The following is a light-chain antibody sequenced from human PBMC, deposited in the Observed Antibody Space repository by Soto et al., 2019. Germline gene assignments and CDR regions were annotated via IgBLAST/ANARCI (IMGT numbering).Light chain of an antibody. CDR1: SSDVGGYNY. J-gene: IGLJ1*01. CDR3: SSYTSSSTLDV. CDR2: DVS. V-gene: IGLV2-14*01. Sequence: QSVLTQPASVSGSPGQSITLSCTGTSSDVGGYNYVSWYQQHPGKAPKLMIYDVSNRPSGVSNRFSGSKSGNTASLTISGLQAEDQADYYCSSYTSSSTLDVFGTGTKVTV.